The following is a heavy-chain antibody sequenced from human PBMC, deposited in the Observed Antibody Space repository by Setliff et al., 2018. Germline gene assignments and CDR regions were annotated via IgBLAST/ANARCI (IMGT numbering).Heavy chain of an antibody. CDR2: VYYSGTA. V-gene: IGHV4-59*01. J-gene: IGHJ4*02. D-gene: IGHD5-12*01. Sequence: ETLSLTCTVSDGSLSTYYWSWIRQPPGKGLEFIGYVYYSGTANYSPSLRSRLSISVDTSKNQFSLKLRSVTAADTAVYYCARGGTFRYFDFWGQGAPVTVSS. CDR1: DGSLSTYY. CDR3: ARGGTFRYFDF.